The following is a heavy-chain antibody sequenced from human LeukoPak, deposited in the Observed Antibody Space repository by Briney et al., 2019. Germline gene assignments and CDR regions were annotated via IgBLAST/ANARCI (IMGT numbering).Heavy chain of an antibody. J-gene: IGHJ4*02. V-gene: IGHV3-33*01. Sequence: QPGRSLRLSCAASRFSFNNYGMHWVRQAPGKGLEWVAVISYDGNNKYYADSVKGRFTISRDNSKNSLYLQMNSLRAEDTAVYYCARVRIGYYFEDWGQGTLVTVSS. CDR3: ARVRIGYYFED. D-gene: IGHD3-10*01. CDR2: ISYDGNNK. CDR1: RFSFNNYG.